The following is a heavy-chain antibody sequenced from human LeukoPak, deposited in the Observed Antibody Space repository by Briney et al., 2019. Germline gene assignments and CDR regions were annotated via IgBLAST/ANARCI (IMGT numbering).Heavy chain of an antibody. CDR1: GFTFSYYG. CDR2: ISGSADST. V-gene: IGHV3-23*01. Sequence: GGSLRLSCAASGFTFSYYGMAWVRPVPGKGLEWVSAISGSADSTYYADSVKGRFTISRDNSKNTLYLQMSSLRAEDTAVYYCAKESGAGWNIDSWGQGTLVTVSS. J-gene: IGHJ4*02. D-gene: IGHD1/OR15-1a*01. CDR3: AKESGAGWNIDS.